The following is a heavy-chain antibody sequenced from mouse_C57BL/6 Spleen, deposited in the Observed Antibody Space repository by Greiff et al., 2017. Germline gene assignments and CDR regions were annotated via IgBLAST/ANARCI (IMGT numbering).Heavy chain of an antibody. J-gene: IGHJ3*01. CDR3: ARPITTVEGFAY. D-gene: IGHD1-1*01. CDR1: GFTFSDYG. V-gene: IGHV5-17*01. Sequence: EVQVVESGGGLVKPGGSLKLSCAASGFTFSDYGMHWVRQAPEKGLEWVAYISSGSSTIYYADTVKGRFTISRDNAKNTLFLQMTSLRSEDTAMYYCARPITTVEGFAYWGQGTLVTVSA. CDR2: ISSGSSTI.